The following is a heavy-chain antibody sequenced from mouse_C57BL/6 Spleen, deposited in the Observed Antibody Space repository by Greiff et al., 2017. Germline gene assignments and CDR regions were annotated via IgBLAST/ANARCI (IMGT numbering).Heavy chain of an antibody. J-gene: IGHJ2*01. CDR2: IDPNSGGT. D-gene: IGHD1-1*01. CDR3: SKDGSSYNLDY. CDR1: GYTFTSYW. Sequence: QVHVKQSGAELVKPGASVKLSCKASGYTFTSYWMHWVKQRPGRGLEWIGRIDPNSGGTKYNKKFKSKATLTVDKPSSTAYMQLSSLTSEDSAGYYCSKDGSSYNLDYWGQGTTLTVSS. V-gene: IGHV1-72*01.